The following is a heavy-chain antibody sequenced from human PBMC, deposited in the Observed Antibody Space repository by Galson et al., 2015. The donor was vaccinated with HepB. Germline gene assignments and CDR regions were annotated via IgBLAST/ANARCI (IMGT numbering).Heavy chain of an antibody. CDR1: GYTFTSYG. V-gene: IGHV1-18*04. Sequence: SVKVSCKASGYTFTSYGISWVRQAPGQGLEWMGWISAYNGNTNYAQKLQGRVTMTTDTSTSTAYMELRSLRSDDTAVYYCARDGDLVRGVQGSYYYYGMDVWGQGTTVTVSS. CDR3: ARDGDLVRGVQGSYYYYGMDV. CDR2: ISAYNGNT. J-gene: IGHJ6*02. D-gene: IGHD3-10*01.